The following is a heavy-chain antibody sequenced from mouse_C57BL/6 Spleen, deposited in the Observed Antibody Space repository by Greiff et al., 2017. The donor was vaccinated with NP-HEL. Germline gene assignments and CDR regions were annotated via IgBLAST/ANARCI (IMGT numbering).Heavy chain of an antibody. CDR2: ISNGGGST. CDR1: GFTFSDYY. V-gene: IGHV5-12*01. Sequence: EVKLMESGGGLVQPGGSLKLSCAASGFTFSDYYMYWVRQTPEKRLEWVAYISNGGGSTYYPDTVKGRFTISRDNAKNTLYLQMSRLKSEDTAMYYCARSEDAMDYWGQGTSVTVSS. J-gene: IGHJ4*01. CDR3: ARSEDAMDY.